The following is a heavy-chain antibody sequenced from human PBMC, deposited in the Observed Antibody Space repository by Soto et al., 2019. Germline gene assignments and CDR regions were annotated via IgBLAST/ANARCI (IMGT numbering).Heavy chain of an antibody. V-gene: IGHV1-18*01. CDR3: ARPNCGGDCYHNYYYYGMDV. CDR2: ISAYNGNT. J-gene: IGHJ6*02. Sequence: ASVKVSCKASGYTFTSYGISWVRQAPGQGLEWMGWISAYNGNTNYAQKLQGRVTMTTDTSTSTAYMELRSLRSDDTAVYYCARPNCGGDCYHNYYYYGMDVWGQGTTVTVSS. CDR1: GYTFTSYG. D-gene: IGHD2-21*02.